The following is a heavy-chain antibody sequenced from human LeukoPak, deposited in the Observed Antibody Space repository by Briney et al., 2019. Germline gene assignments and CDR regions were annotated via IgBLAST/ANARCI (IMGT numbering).Heavy chain of an antibody. V-gene: IGHV4-38-2*02. Sequence: PSETLSLTCTVSGYSISSGYYWGWIRQPPGKGLEWIGSIYHSGSTYYNPSLKSRVTISVDKSKNQFSLKLSSVTAADTAVYYCARDGQAGGSVFDYWGQGTLVTVSS. D-gene: IGHD2-8*02. CDR3: ARDGQAGGSVFDY. CDR1: GYSISSGYY. CDR2: IYHSGST. J-gene: IGHJ4*02.